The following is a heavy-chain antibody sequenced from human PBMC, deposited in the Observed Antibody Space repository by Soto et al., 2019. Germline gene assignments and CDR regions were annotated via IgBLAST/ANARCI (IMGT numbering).Heavy chain of an antibody. CDR2: ISPSGGST. V-gene: IGHV1-46*01. CDR1: GYTFTSYY. Sequence: ASVKVSGKASGYTFTSYYMHWVRQAPGQGLEWMGIISPSGGSTSYAQKFQGRVTMTRDTSTSTVSMELSSLRSEDTAVYYCARGSRNYYGMDVWSHGTTVTVSS. J-gene: IGHJ6*02. CDR3: ARGSRNYYGMDV.